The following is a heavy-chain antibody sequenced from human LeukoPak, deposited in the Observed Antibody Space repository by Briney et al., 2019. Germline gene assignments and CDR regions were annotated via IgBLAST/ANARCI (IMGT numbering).Heavy chain of an antibody. J-gene: IGHJ4*02. Sequence: SETLSLTCTVSGYSISSGYYWGWIRQPPGKRLEWIGSIYQSGSTYDNLSLKSRLTMSVDTSKNQFSLKMRSVTAADTAIYYCARSEINDYMRFWGQGILVTVSS. CDR3: ARSEINDYMRF. D-gene: IGHD4-11*01. V-gene: IGHV4-38-2*02. CDR1: GYSISSGYY. CDR2: IYQSGST.